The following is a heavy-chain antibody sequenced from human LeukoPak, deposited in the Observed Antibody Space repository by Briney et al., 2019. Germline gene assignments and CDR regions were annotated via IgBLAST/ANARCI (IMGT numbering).Heavy chain of an antibody. CDR1: GYTFTSYG. J-gene: IGHJ4*02. V-gene: IGHV1-18*01. CDR3: ARGNAPGYSSSWTNDY. D-gene: IGHD6-13*01. Sequence: GASVKVSCKASGYTFTSYGISWVRQAPGQGLEWMGWISAYNGNTNYAQKLQGRVTMTTDTSTSTAYMELRSLRSDDTAVYYCARGNAPGYSSSWTNDYWGQGTLVTVSS. CDR2: ISAYNGNT.